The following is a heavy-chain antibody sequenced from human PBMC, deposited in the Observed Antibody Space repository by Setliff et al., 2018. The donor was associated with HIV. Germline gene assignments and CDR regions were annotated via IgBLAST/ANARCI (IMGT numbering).Heavy chain of an antibody. Sequence: SETLSLTCTVSGDSIYSGGYYWTWIRQHPGKGLEWIGHIYYSGSTSHNPPLKSRVFMSMDTSRNQFSLNLKSVTAADTAVYYCARSVARDYWYFGHWGRGTLVTVSS. D-gene: IGHD6-6*01. CDR2: IYYSGST. CDR1: GDSIYSGGYY. V-gene: IGHV4-31*03. CDR3: ARSVARDYWYFGH. J-gene: IGHJ2*01.